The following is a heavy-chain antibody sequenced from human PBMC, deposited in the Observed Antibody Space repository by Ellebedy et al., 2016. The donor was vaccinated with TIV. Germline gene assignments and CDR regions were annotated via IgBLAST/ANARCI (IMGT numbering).Heavy chain of an antibody. Sequence: GESLKISCAASGFTFNSYSMNWVRQAPGKGLEWVSSITSSEDYIFYADSVRGRFTVSRDNAKNSLSLQMNSLRDEDTAVYYCARGGIPDAFNVWGQGTMVTVSS. J-gene: IGHJ3*01. CDR1: GFTFNSYS. CDR3: ARGGIPDAFNV. D-gene: IGHD3-16*01. V-gene: IGHV3-21*01. CDR2: ITSSEDYI.